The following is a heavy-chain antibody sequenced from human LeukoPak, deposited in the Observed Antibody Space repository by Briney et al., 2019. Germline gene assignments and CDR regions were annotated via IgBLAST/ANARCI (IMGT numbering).Heavy chain of an antibody. CDR2: IRKKGFGGTT. Sequence: GGSLRLSCTASGFTFGDYALSWVRQAPGKGLEWVGFIRKKGFGGTTEYAASVKGRFTISRDDSKSIAYLQMNSLKTEDTAVYYCTRANCVNGVCYHFDYWDQGTLVTVSS. J-gene: IGHJ4*02. D-gene: IGHD2-8*01. CDR1: GFTFGDYA. V-gene: IGHV3-49*04. CDR3: TRANCVNGVCYHFDY.